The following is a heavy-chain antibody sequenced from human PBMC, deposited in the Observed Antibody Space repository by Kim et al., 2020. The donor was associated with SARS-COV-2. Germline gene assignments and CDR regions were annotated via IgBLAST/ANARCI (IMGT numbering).Heavy chain of an antibody. CDR3: ARVDGGYSYGINYYYYGMDV. V-gene: IGHV4-59*01. D-gene: IGHD5-18*01. Sequence: SETLSLTCTVSGGSISSYYWSWIRQPPGKGLEWIGYIYYSGSTNYNPSLKSRVTISVDTSKNQFSLKLSSVTAADTAVYYCARVDGGYSYGINYYYYGMDVWGQGTTVTVSS. CDR2: IYYSGST. J-gene: IGHJ6*02. CDR1: GGSISSYY.